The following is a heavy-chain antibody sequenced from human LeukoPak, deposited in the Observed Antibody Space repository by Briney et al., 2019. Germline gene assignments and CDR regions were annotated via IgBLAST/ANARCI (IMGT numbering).Heavy chain of an antibody. D-gene: IGHD3-22*01. V-gene: IGHV3-9*01. Sequence: YAMPWVRHAPGKGLEWVSGISWNSGSIGYADSVKGRFTISRDNAKNSLYLQMNSLRAEDTALYYCAKDLSMIVVAPGYWGQGTLVTVSS. CDR1: YA. CDR3: AKDLSMIVVAPGY. CDR2: ISWNSGSI. J-gene: IGHJ4*02.